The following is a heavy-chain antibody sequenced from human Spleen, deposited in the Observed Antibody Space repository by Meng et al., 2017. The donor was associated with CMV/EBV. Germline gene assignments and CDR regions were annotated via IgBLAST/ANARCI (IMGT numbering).Heavy chain of an antibody. V-gene: IGHV3-23*01. CDR2: IGATGDST. D-gene: IGHD2-15*01. CDR3: AKDLYEDIVVVVAAISYYYYGMDV. Sequence: GGSLRLSCAASGFTFSGHAMSWVRQAPGKGLEWVSAIGATGDSTYYADSVKGRFTISRDNSRNTLYLEMDSLRADDTAVYYCAKDLYEDIVVVVAAISYYYYGMDVWGQGTTVTVSS. J-gene: IGHJ6*02. CDR1: GFTFSGHA.